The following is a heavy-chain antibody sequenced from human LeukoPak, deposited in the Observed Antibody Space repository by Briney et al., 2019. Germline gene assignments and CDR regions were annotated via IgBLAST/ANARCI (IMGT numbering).Heavy chain of an antibody. CDR2: ISSNGGST. V-gene: IGHV3-64*01. J-gene: IGHJ4*02. CDR1: GFTFSSYA. Sequence: GGSLRLSCAASGFTFSSYAMHWVRQAPGKGLEYFSAISSNGGSTYYANSVKGRFTISRDNSKNTLYLQMGSLRAEDMAVYYCARSDHLSIAAAGIFDYWGQGTLVTVSS. D-gene: IGHD6-13*01. CDR3: ARSDHLSIAAAGIFDY.